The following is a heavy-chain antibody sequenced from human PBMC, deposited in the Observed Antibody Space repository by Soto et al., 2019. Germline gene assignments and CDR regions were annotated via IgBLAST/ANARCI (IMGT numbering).Heavy chain of an antibody. CDR1: GYTFTSYG. CDR3: ARVQVCGGSCYFVYYYGMDV. V-gene: IGHV1-18*01. Sequence: ASVKVSCKASGYTFTSYGISWVRQAPGQGLEWMGWISAYNGNTNYAQKLQGRVTMTTDTSTSTAYMELRSLRSDDTAVYYCARVQVCGGSCYFVYYYGMDVWGQGTTVTVSS. D-gene: IGHD2-15*01. J-gene: IGHJ6*02. CDR2: ISAYNGNT.